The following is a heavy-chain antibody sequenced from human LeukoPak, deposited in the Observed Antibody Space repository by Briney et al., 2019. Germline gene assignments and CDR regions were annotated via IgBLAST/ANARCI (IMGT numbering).Heavy chain of an antibody. Sequence: GGSLRLSCAASGFTFSTYSMNWVRQAPGEGLEWVSYISSSSGTIYYADSVKGRFTISRDNAKNSLYLQMNSLRAEDTAVYYCARDSGSIDYWGQGTLVTVSS. V-gene: IGHV3-48*04. D-gene: IGHD3-22*01. CDR2: ISSSSGTI. J-gene: IGHJ4*02. CDR1: GFTFSTYS. CDR3: ARDSGSIDY.